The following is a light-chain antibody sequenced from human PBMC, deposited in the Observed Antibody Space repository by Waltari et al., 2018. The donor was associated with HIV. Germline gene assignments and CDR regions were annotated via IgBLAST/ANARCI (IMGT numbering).Light chain of an antibody. Sequence: QSVLTQPPSASGAPGQRVTISCSGSSANIGNTVYWYQQLPGTAPKVLIYRDNQRPSGFPDRFSGSRSGTSASLDVSGLRSEDEANYICAAWDYILSGWVFGGGTKLTVL. CDR2: RDN. J-gene: IGLJ3*02. V-gene: IGLV1-47*01. CDR1: SANIGNT. CDR3: AAWDYILSGWV.